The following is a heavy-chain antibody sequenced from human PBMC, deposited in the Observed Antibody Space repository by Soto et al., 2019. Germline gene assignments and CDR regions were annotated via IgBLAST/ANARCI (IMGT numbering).Heavy chain of an antibody. D-gene: IGHD1-1*01. CDR1: GFTFSSYG. Sequence: GGSLRLSCAASGFTFSSYGMHWVRQAPGKGLEWVAVIWYDGSNKYYADSVKGRFTISRDNSKNTLYLQMNSLRAEDTAVYYRARDPGDQAFDIWGQGTMVTVSS. CDR3: ARDPGDQAFDI. CDR2: IWYDGSNK. V-gene: IGHV3-33*01. J-gene: IGHJ3*02.